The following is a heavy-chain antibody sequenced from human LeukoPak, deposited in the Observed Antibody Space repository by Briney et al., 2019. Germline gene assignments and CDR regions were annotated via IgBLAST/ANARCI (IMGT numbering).Heavy chain of an antibody. D-gene: IGHD5-18*01. V-gene: IGHV4-59*08. J-gene: IGHJ4*02. CDR2: IYHSGGT. Sequence: SETLSLTCTVSGGSISGYYWTWIRQPPGKGLEWIGYIYHSGGTNYNPSLKSRVTISLDTSKNQFSLKLTSVTAADTAVYYCARRTAVAPAYHLGYWGQGILVTVSS. CDR3: ARRTAVAPAYHLGY. CDR1: GGSISGYY.